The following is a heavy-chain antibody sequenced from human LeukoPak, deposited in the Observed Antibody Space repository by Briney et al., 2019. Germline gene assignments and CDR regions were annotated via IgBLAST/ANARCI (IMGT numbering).Heavy chain of an antibody. D-gene: IGHD3-3*01. CDR3: ARDGLRFLEWSYGMDV. J-gene: IGHJ6*02. V-gene: IGHV4-59*01. Sequence: SETLSLTCTVSGGSISSYYWSWIRQPPGKGLEWIGYIYYSGSTNYNLSLKSRVTISVDTSKNQFSLKLSSVTAADTAVYYCARDGLRFLEWSYGMDVWGQGTTVTVSS. CDR1: GGSISSYY. CDR2: IYYSGST.